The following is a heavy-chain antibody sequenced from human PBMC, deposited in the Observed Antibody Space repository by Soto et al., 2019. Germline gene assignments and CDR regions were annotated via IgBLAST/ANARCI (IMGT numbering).Heavy chain of an antibody. CDR1: GFTVSSFP. V-gene: IGHV3-23*01. CDR3: ARKVAGSI. D-gene: IGHD6-19*01. J-gene: IGHJ4*02. CDR2: ISSSGDDA. Sequence: EMHLLESGGGLVQPGGSLRLSCAASGFTVSSFPIPWVRQAPGTGLEWVSSISSSGDDAFYADSVKGRFTISRDSSKNMLFLQLSSLRAEDTAVYYCARKVAGSIWGQGTLVTVSS.